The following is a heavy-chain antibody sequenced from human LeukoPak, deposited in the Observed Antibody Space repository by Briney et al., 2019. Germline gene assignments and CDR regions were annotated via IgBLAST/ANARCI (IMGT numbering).Heavy chain of an antibody. CDR2: ISYDGSNK. CDR1: GFTFSSYA. CDR3: AREGEAISLLSLRYYFDY. J-gene: IGHJ4*02. D-gene: IGHD3-9*01. Sequence: GGSLRLSCAASGFTFSSYAMHWVRQAPGKGLEWVAVISYDGSNKYYADSVKGRFTISRDNSKNTLYLQMNSLRAEDTAVYYCAREGEAISLLSLRYYFDYWGQGTLVTVSS. V-gene: IGHV3-30-3*01.